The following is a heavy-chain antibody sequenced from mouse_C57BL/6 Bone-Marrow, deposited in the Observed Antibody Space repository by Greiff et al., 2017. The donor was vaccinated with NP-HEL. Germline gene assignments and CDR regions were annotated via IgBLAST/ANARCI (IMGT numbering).Heavy chain of an antibody. CDR3: AREGTVVDY. V-gene: IGHV1-69*01. CDR2: IDPSDSYT. CDR1: GYTFTSYW. J-gene: IGHJ2*01. D-gene: IGHD1-1*01. Sequence: QVQLQQPGAELVMPGASVKLSCKASGYTFTSYWMHWVKQRPGQGLEWIGEIDPSDSYTNYNQKFKGKSTLTVDKSSSTAYMQLSSLTSEDSAVYYCAREGTVVDYWGKGTTLTVSS.